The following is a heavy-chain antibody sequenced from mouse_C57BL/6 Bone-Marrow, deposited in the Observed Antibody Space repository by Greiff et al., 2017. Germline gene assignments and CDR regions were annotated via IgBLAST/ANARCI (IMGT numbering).Heavy chain of an antibody. CDR3: ARREDGYVGNY. D-gene: IGHD2-2*01. CDR1: GYAFSSSW. CDR2: IYPGDGDT. V-gene: IGHV1-82*01. Sequence: QVQLQQSGPELVKPGASVTISCKASGYAFSSSWMNWVKQRPGKGLEWIGRIYPGDGDTNYNGKFKGKATLTADKSSSTAYMQLSSLTSEDSAVYVCARREDGYVGNYWGQGTTRTVSS. J-gene: IGHJ2*01.